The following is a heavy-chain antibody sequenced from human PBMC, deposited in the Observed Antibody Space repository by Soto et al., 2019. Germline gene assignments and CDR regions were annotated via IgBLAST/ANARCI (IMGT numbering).Heavy chain of an antibody. CDR2: INPNSGGT. V-gene: IGHV1-2*04. D-gene: IGHD1-26*01. J-gene: IGHJ6*02. Sequence: ASVKVSCKASGYTFTGYYMHWVRQAPGQGLEWMGWINPNSGGTNYAQKFQGWVTMTRDTSISTAYMELSRLKSDDTAVYYCARSKVATTTYYYHGMDVWGQGTTVTVSS. CDR3: ARSKVATTTYYYHGMDV. CDR1: GYTFTGYY.